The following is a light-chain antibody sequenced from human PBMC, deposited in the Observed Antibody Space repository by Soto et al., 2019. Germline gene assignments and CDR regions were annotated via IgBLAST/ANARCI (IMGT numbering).Light chain of an antibody. V-gene: IGKV3-20*01. CDR2: ATS. J-gene: IGKJ1*01. Sequence: IVLTQSPGTLSLSPGERATLSCRASQNVGSRYLAWYQQKPGQSPRLLIYATSNRATGIPDRFSGSGSGTDFSLTISSLEPGDLAVYYGQQYGSSPRTFGQGTKVEIK. CDR1: QNVGSRY. CDR3: QQYGSSPRT.